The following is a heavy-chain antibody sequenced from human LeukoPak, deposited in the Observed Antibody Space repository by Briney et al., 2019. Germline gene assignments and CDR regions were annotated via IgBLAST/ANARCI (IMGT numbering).Heavy chain of an antibody. J-gene: IGHJ4*02. Sequence: GGSLRLSCAASGFTFSSYAMSWVRQAPGKGLEWVSAISGSGGSTYYADSVKGRFAISRDNSKNTLYLQMNSLRAEDTAVYYCAKDPDRGYTPHFDYWGQGTLVTVSS. CDR3: AKDPDRGYTPHFDY. D-gene: IGHD5-24*01. V-gene: IGHV3-23*01. CDR1: GFTFSSYA. CDR2: ISGSGGST.